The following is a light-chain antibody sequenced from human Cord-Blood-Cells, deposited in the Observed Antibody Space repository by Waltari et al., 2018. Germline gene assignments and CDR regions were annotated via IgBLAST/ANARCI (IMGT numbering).Light chain of an antibody. J-gene: IGKJ5*01. CDR3: MQALQTPT. Sequence: DIVMTQSPLSLPVTPGEPASISCRSSQSLLHSNGYNYLDWYLQKPGQSPQLLIYLGSNRASGVPDRFSGSGSGTEFTLKISRVEAEDVGVYYGMQALQTPTFGQGTRLEIK. CDR1: QSLLHSNGYNY. V-gene: IGKV2-28*01. CDR2: LGS.